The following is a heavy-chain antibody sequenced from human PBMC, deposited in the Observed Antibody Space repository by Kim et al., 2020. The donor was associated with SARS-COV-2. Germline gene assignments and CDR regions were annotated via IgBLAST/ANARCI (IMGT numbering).Heavy chain of an antibody. CDR2: ITSDGSNT. CDR3: ARGGMGG. J-gene: IGHJ6*02. Sequence: GGSLRLSCAASGFTFSDYNMYWFRQAPGKGLVWVSRITSDGSNTHYADSVKGRFTISRDNAKNTLFLQMISLGAEDTATYYCARGGMGGGGQGTAGTGAS. V-gene: IGHV3-74*01. CDR1: GFTFSDYN. D-gene: IGHD4-17*01.